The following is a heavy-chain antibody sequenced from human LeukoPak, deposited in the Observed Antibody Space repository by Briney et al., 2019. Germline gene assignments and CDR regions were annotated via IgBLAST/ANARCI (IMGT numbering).Heavy chain of an antibody. Sequence: GGSLRLSCAASGFTFSDYYMSWIRQAPGKGLEWVSYISSSGSTIYYADSVKGRFTISRDNAKNSLYLQMNSLRAEDTAVYYCAKDGPYSGSYYYYFDFWGQGTLVTVSS. CDR2: ISSSGSTI. D-gene: IGHD1-26*01. CDR3: AKDGPYSGSYYYYFDF. CDR1: GFTFSDYY. V-gene: IGHV3-11*04. J-gene: IGHJ4*02.